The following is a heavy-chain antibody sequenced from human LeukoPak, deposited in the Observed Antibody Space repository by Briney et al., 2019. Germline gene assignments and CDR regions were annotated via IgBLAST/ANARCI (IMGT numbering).Heavy chain of an antibody. V-gene: IGHV4-39*07. Sequence: SETLSLTCTVSGGSISSSSYYWGWIRQPPGKGLEWIGSIYYSGSTYYNPSLKSRVTISVDTSKDQFSLKLSSVTAADTAVYYCARDGVWGKGTTVTVSS. CDR3: ARDGV. J-gene: IGHJ6*04. CDR1: GGSISSSSYY. CDR2: IYYSGST.